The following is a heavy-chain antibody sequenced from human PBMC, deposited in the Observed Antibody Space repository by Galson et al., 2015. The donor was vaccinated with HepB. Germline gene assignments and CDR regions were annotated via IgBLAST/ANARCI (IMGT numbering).Heavy chain of an antibody. CDR1: GDSVSSSSFT. V-gene: IGHV6-1*01. Sequence: CAISGDSVSSSSFTWNWIRQSPSRGPEWLGRTYYRSKWQNDCAVSVKSRITINPDTSKNQFSLHLDSVTPEDTAVYYCARVEGGLFVTWGQGTMVIVSS. D-gene: IGHD3-16*01. CDR3: ARVEGGLFVT. J-gene: IGHJ3*02. CDR2: TYYRSKWQN.